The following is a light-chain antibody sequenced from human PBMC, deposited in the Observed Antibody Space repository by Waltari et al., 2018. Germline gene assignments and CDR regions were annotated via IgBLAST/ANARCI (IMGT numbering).Light chain of an antibody. V-gene: IGLV1-40*01. Sequence: QSVLTQPPSVSGAPGQRVTISCSGSSSNIGDSYVHWYQHLPGTAPKLLIYEKVTRPSVISDRVSASQSGTSASLTITGLQSEDDADYYCQSYDAKLSADVFGSGTKVTVL. CDR3: QSYDAKLSADV. CDR1: SSNIGDSY. J-gene: IGLJ6*01. CDR2: EKV.